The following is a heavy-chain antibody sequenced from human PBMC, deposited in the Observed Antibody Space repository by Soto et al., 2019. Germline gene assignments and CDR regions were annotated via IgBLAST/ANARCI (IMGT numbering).Heavy chain of an antibody. V-gene: IGHV3-23*01. J-gene: IGHJ3*02. Sequence: SGGSLRLSCAASGFTFSSYAMSWVRQAPGKGLEWVSAISGSGGSTYYADSVKGRFTISRDNSKNTLYLQMNSLRAEDTDVYYCATRGFIAVADDAFDIWGQGTMVTVSS. CDR2: ISGSGGST. CDR3: ATRGFIAVADDAFDI. CDR1: GFTFSSYA. D-gene: IGHD6-19*01.